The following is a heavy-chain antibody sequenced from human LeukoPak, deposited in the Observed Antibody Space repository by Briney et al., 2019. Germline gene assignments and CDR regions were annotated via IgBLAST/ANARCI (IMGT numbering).Heavy chain of an antibody. CDR2: IIPIFGTA. CDR3: ARGPPSPPYYYYYMDV. CDR1: GGTFSSYA. Sequence: SVKVSCKASGGTFSSYAISWVRQAPGQGLEWMGGIIPIFGTANYAQKFQGRVTITADKSTSTAYMELSSLRSEDTAVYYCARGPPSPPYYYYYMDVWGKGTTVTVSS. J-gene: IGHJ6*03. V-gene: IGHV1-69*06.